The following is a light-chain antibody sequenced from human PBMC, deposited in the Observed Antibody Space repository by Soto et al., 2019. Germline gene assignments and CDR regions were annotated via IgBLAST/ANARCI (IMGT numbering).Light chain of an antibody. CDR1: QYISSW. CDR2: KAS. V-gene: IGKV1-5*03. CDR3: QQYSSDRCT. Sequence: DLQMTQSPSTLSASVGDRVTITCRASQYISSWLAWYQQKAGKAPKRLIYKASSLQSGVPSRFSGSGSGTEFTLTISSLQPDDFATYYCQQYSSDRCTFGQGTKLEIK. J-gene: IGKJ2*02.